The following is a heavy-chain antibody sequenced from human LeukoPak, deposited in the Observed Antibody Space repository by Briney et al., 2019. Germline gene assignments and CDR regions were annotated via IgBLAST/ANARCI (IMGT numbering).Heavy chain of an antibody. CDR2: ISGSGGST. D-gene: IGHD3-22*01. CDR3: AKDRGRYYYDSSASFDF. V-gene: IGHV3-23*01. CDR1: GYSLSSYY. Sequence: ETLSLTCTVSGYSLSSYYWSWIRQPPGKGLEWVSAISGSGGSTYYADSVKGRFTISRDNSKNTLYLQMNSLRAEDTAVYYCAKDRGRYYYDSSASFDFWGQGTLVTVSS. J-gene: IGHJ4*02.